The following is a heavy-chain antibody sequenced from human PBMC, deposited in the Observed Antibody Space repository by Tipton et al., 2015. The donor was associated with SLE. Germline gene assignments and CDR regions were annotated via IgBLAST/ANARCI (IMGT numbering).Heavy chain of an antibody. Sequence: TLSLTCTVSGGSISSYYWSWIRQPPGKGLEWIGYIYYSGSTNYNPSLKSRVTISVDTSKNQFSLKLSSVTAADTAVYYCARGYLGIRYYYYYYYMDVWGKGTTVTVSS. CDR2: IYYSGST. J-gene: IGHJ6*03. D-gene: IGHD1-1*01. CDR3: ARGYLGIRYYYYYYYMDV. CDR1: GGSISSYY. V-gene: IGHV4-59*01.